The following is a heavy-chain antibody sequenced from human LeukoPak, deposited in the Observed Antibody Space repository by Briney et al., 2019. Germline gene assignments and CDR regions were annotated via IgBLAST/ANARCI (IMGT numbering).Heavy chain of an antibody. J-gene: IGHJ4*02. CDR3: ASLGSSSWSQAPFDY. Sequence: SETLSLTCTVSGGSISSYYWSWIRQPPGKGLEWIGSIYHSGSTYYNPSLKSRVTISVDTSKNQFSLKLSSVTAADTAVYYCASLGSSSWSQAPFDYWGQGTLVTVSS. CDR1: GGSISSYY. D-gene: IGHD6-13*01. V-gene: IGHV4-59*08. CDR2: IYHSGST.